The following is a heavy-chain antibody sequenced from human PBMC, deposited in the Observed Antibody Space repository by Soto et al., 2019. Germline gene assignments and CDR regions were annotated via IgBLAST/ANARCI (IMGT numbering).Heavy chain of an antibody. CDR1: GGSISSSSYY. CDR3: ARPSYYYDSSGYPPGAFDI. J-gene: IGHJ3*02. Sequence: QLQLQESGPGLVKPSETLSLTCTVSGGSISSSSYYWGWIRQPPGKGLEWSGSIYYSGSTYYNPSLKSRVTISVDTSKNQFSLKLSSVTAADTAVYYCARPSYYYDSSGYPPGAFDIWGQGTMVTVSS. CDR2: IYYSGST. V-gene: IGHV4-39*01. D-gene: IGHD3-22*01.